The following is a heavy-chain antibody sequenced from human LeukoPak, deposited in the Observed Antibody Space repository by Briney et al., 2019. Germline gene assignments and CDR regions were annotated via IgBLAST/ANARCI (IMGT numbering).Heavy chain of an antibody. J-gene: IGHJ6*03. CDR3: ARVRDVVVPAQYGRVDYYYYYMDV. CDR1: GFTFSDYY. V-gene: IGHV3-11*04. Sequence: PGGSLRLSCAASGFTFSDYYMSWIRQAPGKGLEWVSYISSSGSTIYYADSEKGRFTISRDNAKNSLYLQMNSLRAEDTAVYYCARVRDVVVPAQYGRVDYYYYYMDVWGKGTTVTVSS. CDR2: ISSSGSTI. D-gene: IGHD2-2*01.